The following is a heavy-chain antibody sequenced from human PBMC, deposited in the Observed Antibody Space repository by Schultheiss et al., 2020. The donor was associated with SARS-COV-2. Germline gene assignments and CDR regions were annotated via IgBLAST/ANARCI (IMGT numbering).Heavy chain of an antibody. J-gene: IGHJ6*03. CDR2: IIPIFGTA. CDR3: ARGGRLRYCSSTSCYGYYMDV. CDR1: GGTFSSYA. V-gene: IGHV1-69*06. Sequence: SVKVSCKASGGTFSSYAISWVRQAPGQGLEWMGGIIPIFGTANYAQKFQGRVTITADKSTSTAYMELSSLRSEDTAVYYCARGGRLRYCSSTSCYGYYMDVWGKGTTVTVSS. D-gene: IGHD2-2*01.